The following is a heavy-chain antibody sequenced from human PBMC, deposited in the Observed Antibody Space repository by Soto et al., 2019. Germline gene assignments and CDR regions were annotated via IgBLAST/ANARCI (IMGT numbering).Heavy chain of an antibody. V-gene: IGHV4-4*07. Sequence: QVQLKESGPGLVKPSETLSLICTVSGGSINSYYWSWIRQPAGKGLEWVGRIYTSGYTNYNPSLKSRVTMSVHTSRNQFSLRLTSVTAADTAVYYCARQTGTTGYFDSWGQGTLVTVSS. J-gene: IGHJ4*02. CDR1: GGSINSYY. CDR2: IYTSGYT. CDR3: ARQTGTTGYFDS. D-gene: IGHD1-7*01.